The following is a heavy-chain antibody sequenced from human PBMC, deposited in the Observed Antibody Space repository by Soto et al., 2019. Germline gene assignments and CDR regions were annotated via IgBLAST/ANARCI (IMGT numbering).Heavy chain of an antibody. CDR3: ARGRLRFLEWFAHGLDA. CDR2: ISYDGSNK. D-gene: IGHD3-3*01. Sequence: PVLPLRLSYTASGCTFISYAMHRVLQTPGKGLEWVAIISYDGSNKYYADSVKGRFTISRDNSKNTLYLQMNSLRAEDTAVYYCARGRLRFLEWFAHGLDAWGPGPTVTVSS. V-gene: IGHV3-30-3*01. CDR1: GCTFISYA. J-gene: IGHJ6*02.